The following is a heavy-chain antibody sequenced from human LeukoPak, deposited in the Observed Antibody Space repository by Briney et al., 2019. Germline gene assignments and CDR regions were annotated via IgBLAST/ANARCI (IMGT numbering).Heavy chain of an antibody. CDR2: IYSDGTT. J-gene: IGHJ4*02. CDR1: GFTVTSNY. CDR3: ASAPPPTVTTVFFDY. V-gene: IGHV3-66*01. D-gene: IGHD4-17*01. Sequence: GGSLRLSCAASGFTVTSNYMSWVRQAPGTGLERVSIIYSDGTTYYADSVRGRFTISRDNSKNPLYLQMNSLRAEDTAVYYCASAPPPTVTTVFFDYGGEGTLVTVSS.